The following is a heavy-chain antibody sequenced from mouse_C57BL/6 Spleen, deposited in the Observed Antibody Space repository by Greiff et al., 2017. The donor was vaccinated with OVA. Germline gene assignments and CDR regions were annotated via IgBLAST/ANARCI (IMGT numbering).Heavy chain of an antibody. V-gene: IGHV1-53*01. J-gene: IGHJ4*01. CDR3: ARKDYGSSYGDYYAMDY. CDR2: INPSNGGT. CDR1: GYTFTSYW. D-gene: IGHD1-1*01. Sequence: QLQQPGTELVKPGASVKLSCKASGYTFTSYWMQWVKQRPGQGLEWIGNINPSNGGTNYNEKFKSKATLTVDKSSSTAYMQLSSLTSEASAVYYCARKDYGSSYGDYYAMDYWGQGTSVTVSS.